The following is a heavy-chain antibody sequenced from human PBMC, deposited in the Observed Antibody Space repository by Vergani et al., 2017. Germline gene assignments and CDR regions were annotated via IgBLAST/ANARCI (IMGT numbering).Heavy chain of an antibody. CDR3: ARAYCSSTSCHPYYYGMDV. V-gene: IGHV3-30*02. Sequence: QVQLVESGGGVVQPGGSLRLSCAASGCTFTNYGMHWVRQAPGKGLEWVAFTRYDGIVEYYGDSVRGRFTISRDNSKNTLYLQMNSLRAEDTAVYYCARAYCSSTSCHPYYYGMDVWGQGTTVTVSS. J-gene: IGHJ6*02. D-gene: IGHD2-2*01. CDR2: TRYDGIVE. CDR1: GCTFTNYG.